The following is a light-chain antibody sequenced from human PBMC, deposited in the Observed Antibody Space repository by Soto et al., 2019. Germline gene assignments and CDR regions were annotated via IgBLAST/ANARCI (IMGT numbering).Light chain of an antibody. Sequence: DLQLTQSPSFLSASVGDRVTITCRASQGISTYLAWYQQKPGKAPKLLISAASTLQSGVPSRFRGSESGTEFTLTISSLQPEDFATYYCQQLNDYPLTFGGGTKVEIK. CDR1: QGISTY. CDR2: AAS. V-gene: IGKV1-9*01. CDR3: QQLNDYPLT. J-gene: IGKJ4*01.